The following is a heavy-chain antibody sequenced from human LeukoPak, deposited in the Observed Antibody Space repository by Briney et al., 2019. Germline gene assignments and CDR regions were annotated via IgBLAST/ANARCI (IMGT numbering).Heavy chain of an antibody. CDR2: ISAYNGNT. Sequence: GASVKVSCKASGYTFTSYGISWVRQAPGQGLEWMGWISAYNGNTNYAQKLQGRVTMTTDTSTSTAYMELRSLRSDDPAVYYCARDSSGIQLKGYMDVWGKGTTVTVSS. J-gene: IGHJ6*03. CDR1: GYTFTSYG. D-gene: IGHD5-18*01. CDR3: ARDSSGIQLKGYMDV. V-gene: IGHV1-18*01.